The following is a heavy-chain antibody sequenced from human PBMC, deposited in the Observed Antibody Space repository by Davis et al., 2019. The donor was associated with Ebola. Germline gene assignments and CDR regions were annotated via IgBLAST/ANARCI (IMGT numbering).Heavy chain of an antibody. CDR3: ARDPDIVGATTFDY. CDR2: IIPIFGTA. J-gene: IGHJ4*02. V-gene: IGHV1-69*06. CDR1: GGTFSSYA. D-gene: IGHD1-26*01. Sequence: SVKVSCKASGGTFSSYAISWVRQAPGQGLEWMGGIIPIFGTANYAQKFQGRVTITADKSTSTAYMELSSLRSEDTAVYYCARDPDIVGATTFDYWGQGTLVTVSS.